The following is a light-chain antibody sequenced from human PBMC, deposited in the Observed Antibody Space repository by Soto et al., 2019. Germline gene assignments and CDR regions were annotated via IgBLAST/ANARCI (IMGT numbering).Light chain of an antibody. J-gene: IGLJ2*01. V-gene: IGLV2-14*03. CDR1: SGDVGAYGY. CDR2: DVS. Sequence: QSALTQPASVSGSPGQSITISCTGTSGDVGAYGYVSWYQQYPGKAPKLIIYDVSNRPSGVSSRFSGSKFDNTASLTISGLQAEDEADYYCSSYTTSISVVFGGGTKVTVL. CDR3: SSYTTSISVV.